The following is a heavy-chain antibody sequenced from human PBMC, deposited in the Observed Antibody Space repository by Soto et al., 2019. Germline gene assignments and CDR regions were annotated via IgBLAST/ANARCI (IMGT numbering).Heavy chain of an antibody. CDR2: IYHSGST. Sequence: QLQLQESGSGLVKPSQTLSLTCAVSGGSISSGGYSWSWIRQPPGKGLEWIGYIYHSGSTYYNPSLKSGVTISVDGSKSQFSLKLSSVTAADTAVYYCARGRIQLWFDYWGQGTLVTVSS. CDR3: ARGRIQLWFDY. D-gene: IGHD5-18*01. V-gene: IGHV4-30-2*01. CDR1: GGSISSGGYS. J-gene: IGHJ4*02.